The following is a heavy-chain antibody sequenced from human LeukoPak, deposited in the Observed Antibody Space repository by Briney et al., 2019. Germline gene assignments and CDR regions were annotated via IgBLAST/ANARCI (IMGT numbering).Heavy chain of an antibody. CDR1: GGSISSSSYY. Sequence: SETLSLTCIVSGGSISSSSYYWGWIRQPPGKGLEWIGSIYYSGSTYYNPSLKSRVTISVDTSKNQFSLKLSSVTAADTAVYYCARHATVGGWFDPWGQGTLVTVSS. CDR3: ARHATVGGWFDP. J-gene: IGHJ5*02. V-gene: IGHV4-39*01. D-gene: IGHD3-16*01. CDR2: IYYSGST.